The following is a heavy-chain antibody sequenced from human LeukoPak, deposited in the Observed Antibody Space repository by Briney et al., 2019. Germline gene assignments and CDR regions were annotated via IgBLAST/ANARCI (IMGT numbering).Heavy chain of an antibody. CDR3: ARASLDVMVNY. CDR2: IDPAGGTT. Sequence: ASVKVSCKALGYTFTRYSMHWVRQAPGQGLEWMGVIDPAGGTTNYAQKFQDRVTVTRDTSTSTVYLDLSSLRSEDTAVYYCARASLDVMVNYWGQGTLVTVSS. V-gene: IGHV1-46*01. J-gene: IGHJ4*02. D-gene: IGHD2-21*01. CDR1: GYTFTRYS.